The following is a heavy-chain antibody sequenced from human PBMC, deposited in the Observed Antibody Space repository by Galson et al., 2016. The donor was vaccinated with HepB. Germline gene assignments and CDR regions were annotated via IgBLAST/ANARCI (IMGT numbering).Heavy chain of an antibody. CDR3: ARKHFWSGPYYFDN. Sequence: SVKVSCKASGDTSRNYYMHWVRQAPGQGLDWMGIINPDGGATNYAQKFRGRITMTRDTSTSTVYMEMNSLTYEDTAVYYCARKHFWSGPYYFDNWGQGTPVTVSS. CDR1: GDTSRNYY. D-gene: IGHD3-3*02. J-gene: IGHJ4*02. V-gene: IGHV1-46*01. CDR2: INPDGGAT.